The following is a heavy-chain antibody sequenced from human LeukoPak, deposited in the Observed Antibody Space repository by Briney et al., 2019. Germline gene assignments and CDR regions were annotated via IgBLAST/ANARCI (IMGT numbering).Heavy chain of an antibody. D-gene: IGHD1-20*01. J-gene: IGHJ4*02. CDR1: GYSFTSYW. CDR2: IYPGDSDT. CDR3: ARSYNWNDVLDY. V-gene: IGHV5-51*01. Sequence: HGESLKISCKGSGYSFTSYWIGWVRQMPGKGLEWMGIIYPGDSDTRYSPSFQDQVTISTDKSINTAYLQWSSLKASDTAMYYCARSYNWNDVLDYWGQGTLVTVSS.